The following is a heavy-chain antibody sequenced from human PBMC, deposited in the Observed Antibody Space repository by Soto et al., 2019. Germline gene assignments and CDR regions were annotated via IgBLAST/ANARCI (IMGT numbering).Heavy chain of an antibody. CDR1: GFTFSSYW. J-gene: IGHJ4*02. D-gene: IGHD3-22*01. CDR2: INSDGSST. V-gene: IGHV3-74*01. CDR3: ARDRGYYDSSGSDY. Sequence: GGSLRLSCAASGFTFSSYWMHWVRQAPGKGLVWISRINSDGSSTNNADTEKGRYTISRDNTKNTLYKQMNSLRAEDTAVYYCARDRGYYDSSGSDYWGQGT.